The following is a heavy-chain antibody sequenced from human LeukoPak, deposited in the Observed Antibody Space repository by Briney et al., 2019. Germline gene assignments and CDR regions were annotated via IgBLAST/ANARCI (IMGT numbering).Heavy chain of an antibody. V-gene: IGHV1-8*01. J-gene: IGHJ5*02. CDR3: ARVPYCSGGSCYMDWFDP. CDR1: GYTFTSYD. Sequence: ASVKVSCKASGYTFTSYDINWVRQATGQGLEWMGWMNPNSGNTGYAQKFQGRVTMTRNTSISTAYMELSRLRSDDTAVYHCARVPYCSGGSCYMDWFDPWGQGTLVTVSS. D-gene: IGHD2-15*01. CDR2: MNPNSGNT.